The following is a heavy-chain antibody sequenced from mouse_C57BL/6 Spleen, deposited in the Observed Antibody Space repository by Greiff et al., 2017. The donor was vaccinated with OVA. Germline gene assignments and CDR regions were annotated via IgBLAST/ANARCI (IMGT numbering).Heavy chain of an antibody. CDR2: IYPGDGDT. D-gene: IGHD1-1*01. J-gene: IGHJ1*03. Sequence: QVQLKQSGAELVKPGASVKISCKASGYAFSSYWMNWVKQRPGKGLEWIGQIYPGDGDTNYNGKFKGKATLTADKSSSTAYMQLSSLTSEDSAVYFCAGGSSYTYWYFDVWGTGTTVTVSS. V-gene: IGHV1-80*01. CDR1: GYAFSSYW. CDR3: AGGSSYTYWYFDV.